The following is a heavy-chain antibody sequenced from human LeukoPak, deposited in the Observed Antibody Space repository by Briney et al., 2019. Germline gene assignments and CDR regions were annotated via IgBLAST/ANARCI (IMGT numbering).Heavy chain of an antibody. CDR2: ISGLSGRT. D-gene: IGHD4-17*01. V-gene: IGHV3-23*01. CDR1: GFSFSSYG. Sequence: PGGSLRLSCATSGFSFSSYGMSWVRQAPGKGLEWVSSISGLSGRTYYADSVKGRVTISRDNSKNALSLQMNSLRAEDTAVYYCAKDFGDFFPPLSDSWGHGTLVTVSS. CDR3: AKDFGDFFPPLSDS. J-gene: IGHJ5*01.